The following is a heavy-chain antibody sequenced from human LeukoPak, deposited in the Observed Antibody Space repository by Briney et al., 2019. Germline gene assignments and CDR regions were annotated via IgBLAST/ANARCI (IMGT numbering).Heavy chain of an antibody. D-gene: IGHD2-2*01. Sequence: SETLSLTRTVSGGSISSYYWSWIRQPPGKGLEWIGYIYYSGSTNYNPSLKSRVTISVDTSKNQFSLKLSSVTAADTAVYYCARGPTDIVVVPAAMNYGMDVWGQGTTVTVSS. V-gene: IGHV4-59*12. CDR3: ARGPTDIVVVPAAMNYGMDV. J-gene: IGHJ6*02. CDR1: GGSISSYY. CDR2: IYYSGST.